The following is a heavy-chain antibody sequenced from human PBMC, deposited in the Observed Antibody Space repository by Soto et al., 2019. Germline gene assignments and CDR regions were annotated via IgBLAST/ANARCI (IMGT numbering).Heavy chain of an antibody. V-gene: IGHV1-18*01. Sequence: ASVKVSCKASGYTFTRSGISWVRQAPGQGLEWLGWINPDNGNTNYAQHLQGRVSLTTDTSTSTAYRDLRSLRSDDTAVYYCARDQSITTFGVYSMYYYGMDVWGQGTTVTVSS. CDR1: GYTFTRSG. CDR2: INPDNGNT. J-gene: IGHJ6*02. CDR3: ARDQSITTFGVYSMYYYGMDV. D-gene: IGHD3-3*01.